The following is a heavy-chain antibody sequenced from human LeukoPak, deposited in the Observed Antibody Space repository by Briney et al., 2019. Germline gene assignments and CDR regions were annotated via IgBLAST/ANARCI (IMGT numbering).Heavy chain of an antibody. V-gene: IGHV1-69*13. CDR1: GGTFSSYA. CDR2: IIPIFGTA. CDR3: ARGGAARLHFQN. Sequence: SVKVSCKASGGTFSSYAISWVRQAPGQGLEWMGGIIPIFGTANCAQKFQGRVTITADESTSTAYMELSSLRSEDTAVYYCARGGAARLHFQNWGQGTLVTVSS. D-gene: IGHD6-6*01. J-gene: IGHJ1*01.